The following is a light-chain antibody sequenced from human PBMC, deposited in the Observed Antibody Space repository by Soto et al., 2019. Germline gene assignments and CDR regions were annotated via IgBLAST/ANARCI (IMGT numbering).Light chain of an antibody. CDR2: RNN. V-gene: IGLV1-47*01. CDR3: AAWGDSLSGPNVV. J-gene: IGLJ2*01. Sequence: QSVLTQPPSASGTPGQRVPISCSGSSTNIGSNYVYWYQQLPGTAPKRLIYRNNQRPSGVPDRLSGSKSGTSATLAIGGLRAVDEADYYCAAWGDSLSGPNVVFGGGTKLTVL. CDR1: STNIGSNY.